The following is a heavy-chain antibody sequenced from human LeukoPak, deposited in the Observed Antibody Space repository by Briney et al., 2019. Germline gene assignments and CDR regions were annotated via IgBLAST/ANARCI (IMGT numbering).Heavy chain of an antibody. CDR1: GGTFSSYA. J-gene: IGHJ4*02. Sequence: SVKVSCKASGGTFSSYAISWVRQAPGQGLEWMGRIIPIFGTANYAQKFQGRVTITADESTSTAYMELSSLRSEDTAVYYCAGLGGYYDILTGSLTYYFDYWGQGTLVTVSS. V-gene: IGHV1-69*13. D-gene: IGHD3-9*01. CDR2: IIPIFGTA. CDR3: AGLGGYYDILTGSLTYYFDY.